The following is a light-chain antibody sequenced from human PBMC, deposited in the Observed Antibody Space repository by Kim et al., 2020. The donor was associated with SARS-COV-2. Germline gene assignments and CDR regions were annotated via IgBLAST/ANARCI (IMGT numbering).Light chain of an antibody. CDR3: AAWDDSLNGYV. CDR2: INN. V-gene: IGLV1-44*01. Sequence: GQRVTIACSGSSSKVGGNTVSLYRQLPGTAPKVLIYINNQRPSGVPARFSGSKSGTSASLAISGLQSEDEADYYCAAWDDSLNGYVFGTGTKVTVL. J-gene: IGLJ1*01. CDR1: SSKVGGNT.